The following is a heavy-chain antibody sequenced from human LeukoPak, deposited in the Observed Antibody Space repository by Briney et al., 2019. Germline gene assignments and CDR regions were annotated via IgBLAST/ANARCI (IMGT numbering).Heavy chain of an antibody. D-gene: IGHD2-15*01. J-gene: IGHJ6*03. CDR2: IYTSGST. V-gene: IGHV4-61*02. CDR3: ARDSGTPYMDV. Sequence: SETLSLTCTVSGGSISSGSYYWSWIRQPAGKGLEWIGRIYTSGSTNYNPSLKSRVTISVDTSKNQFSLKLSSVTAADTAVYYCARDSGTPYMDVWGKGTTVTVSS. CDR1: GGSISSGSYY.